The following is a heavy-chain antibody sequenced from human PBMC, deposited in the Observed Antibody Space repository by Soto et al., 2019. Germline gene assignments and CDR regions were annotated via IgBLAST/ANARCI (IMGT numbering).Heavy chain of an antibody. V-gene: IGHV3-30*03. J-gene: IGHJ4*02. D-gene: IGHD6-13*01. CDR3: ARSRVGSSWYEGDS. Sequence: QVQLVESGGGVVQPGKSLRLSCAASGFTFSSYGMQWVRQAPGKGLDWMAVIAHDGSNQYYTDSVNGRFTISRDNSKNTLYLQMDSLRPEVTAVYFCARSRVGSSWYEGDSWGQGTLVTVSS. CDR2: IAHDGSNQ. CDR1: GFTFSSYG.